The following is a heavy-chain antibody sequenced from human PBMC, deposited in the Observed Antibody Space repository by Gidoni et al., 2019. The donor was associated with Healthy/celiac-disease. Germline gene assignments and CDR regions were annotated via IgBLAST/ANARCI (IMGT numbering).Heavy chain of an antibody. CDR3: ARETPVGRDFDY. V-gene: IGHV4-59*01. CDR2: IYYSGST. J-gene: IGHJ4*02. D-gene: IGHD1-26*01. Sequence: QVQLQESGPGLVKPSETLSLTCTVSGGSISSYYWSWIRQPPGKGLEWIGYIYYSGSTNYNPSLKSRVTISVDTSKNQFSLKLSSVTAADTAVYYCARETPVGRDFDYWGQGTLVTVSS. CDR1: GGSISSYY.